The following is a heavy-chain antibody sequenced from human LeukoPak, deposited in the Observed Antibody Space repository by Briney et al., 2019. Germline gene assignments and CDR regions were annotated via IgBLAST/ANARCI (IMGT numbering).Heavy chain of an antibody. CDR3: ARDIGAWSAY. CDR2: ISPTGSTT. CDR1: GFSFSGHW. Sequence: GGSLRLSCTASGFSFSGHWIHWARQLPGKGLVWVSRISPTGSTTSYADSVKGRFTISRDNAENSLYLQMNSLRAEDTAVYYCARDIGAWSAYWGQGTLVTVSS. D-gene: IGHD6-19*01. J-gene: IGHJ4*02. V-gene: IGHV3-74*01.